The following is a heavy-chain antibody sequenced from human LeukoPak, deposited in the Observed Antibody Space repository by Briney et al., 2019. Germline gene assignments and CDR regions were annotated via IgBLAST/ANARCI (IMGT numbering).Heavy chain of an antibody. CDR3: ARSPRGYSSSVGVAFDI. CDR2: INHSGST. CDR1: GGSFSGYY. V-gene: IGHV4-34*01. D-gene: IGHD6-6*01. Sequence: SETLSLTCAVYGGSFSGYYWSWIRQPPGKGLEWIGEINHSGSTNYNPSLKSRVTISVDTSKNQFSLKLSSVTAADTAVYYCARSPRGYSSSVGVAFDIWGQGTMVTVSS. J-gene: IGHJ3*02.